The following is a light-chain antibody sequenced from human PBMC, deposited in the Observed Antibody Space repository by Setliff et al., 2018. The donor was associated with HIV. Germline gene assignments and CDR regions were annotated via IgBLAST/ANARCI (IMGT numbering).Light chain of an antibody. CDR1: NIGSKS. J-gene: IGLJ2*01. CDR2: YDS. Sequence: SYELTQPPSVSVAPGKTAAITCGGNNIGSKSVHWYQQRPGQAPVLLIYYDSDRPSGIPERFPGSNSGNTATLTISRVEAGDEADYYCQVWDSSSDHVVFGGGTKVTVL. V-gene: IGLV3-21*04. CDR3: QVWDSSSDHVV.